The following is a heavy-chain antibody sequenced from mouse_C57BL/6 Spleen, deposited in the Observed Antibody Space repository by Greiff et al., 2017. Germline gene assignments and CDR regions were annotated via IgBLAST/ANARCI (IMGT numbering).Heavy chain of an antibody. CDR1: GYAFSSSW. CDR3: ARRDGYSSTFDY. D-gene: IGHD2-3*01. Sequence: VQLQQSGPELVKPGASVKISCKASGYAFSSSWMNWVKQRPGKGLEWIGRIYPGDGDTNYNGKFKGKATLTADKSSSTAYMQLSSLTSEDSAVYFCARRDGYSSTFDYWGQGTTLTVSS. CDR2: IYPGDGDT. J-gene: IGHJ2*01. V-gene: IGHV1-82*01.